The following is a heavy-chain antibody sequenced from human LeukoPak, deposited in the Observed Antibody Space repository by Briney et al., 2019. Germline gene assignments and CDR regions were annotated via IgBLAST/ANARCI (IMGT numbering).Heavy chain of an antibody. Sequence: GGSLRLSCAASGFTFSSYWMSWVRQAPGKGPEWVANIKQDGSEKYYVDSVKGRFTISRDNAKNSLYLQMNSLRAEDTAVYYCARDLSSGRADYWGQGTLVTVSS. J-gene: IGHJ4*02. D-gene: IGHD6-19*01. CDR1: GFTFSSYW. CDR2: IKQDGSEK. V-gene: IGHV3-7*01. CDR3: ARDLSSGRADY.